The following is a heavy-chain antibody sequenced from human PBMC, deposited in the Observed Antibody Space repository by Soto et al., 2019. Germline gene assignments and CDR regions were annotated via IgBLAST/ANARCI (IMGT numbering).Heavy chain of an antibody. CDR2: MNPNSGNT. CDR1: GYTFTSYD. J-gene: IGHJ5*02. Sequence: QVQLVQSGAEVKKPGASVKVSCKASGYTFTSYDINWVRQATGQGLEWMGWMNPNSGNTGYAQKFQGRVTMTRNTSISTAYMELSSLRSEDTAVYYCARGRHRIAAAGTHWFDPWGQGTLVTVSS. CDR3: ARGRHRIAAAGTHWFDP. V-gene: IGHV1-8*01. D-gene: IGHD6-13*01.